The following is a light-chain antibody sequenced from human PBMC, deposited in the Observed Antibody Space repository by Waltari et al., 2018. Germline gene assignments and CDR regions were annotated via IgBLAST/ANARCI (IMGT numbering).Light chain of an antibody. Sequence: EILLTHSPGTLSLSPGERATLSCRASQSISSNYLAWYQQKPGQAPRLLIYGASSRATGIPDRFSGSGYDTDFTLTVSRLESEDFGVYYCQQYGSSPLTFGQGTKVEIK. CDR1: QSISSNY. CDR3: QQYGSSPLT. V-gene: IGKV3-20*01. CDR2: GAS. J-gene: IGKJ2*01.